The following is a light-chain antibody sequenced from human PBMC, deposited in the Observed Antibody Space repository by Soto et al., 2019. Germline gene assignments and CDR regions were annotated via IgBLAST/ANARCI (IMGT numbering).Light chain of an antibody. CDR2: GNS. Sequence: QSVLTQPPSVSGAPGQRVTISCTGSSSNIGAGYDVHWYQQLPGTAPKLLIYGNSNRPSGVPDRFSGSKSGTSASLAITGLQAEDEADYYCQSYDISLSASPVVFGGGTKLTVL. V-gene: IGLV1-40*01. CDR3: QSYDISLSASPVV. CDR1: SSNIGAGYD. J-gene: IGLJ2*01.